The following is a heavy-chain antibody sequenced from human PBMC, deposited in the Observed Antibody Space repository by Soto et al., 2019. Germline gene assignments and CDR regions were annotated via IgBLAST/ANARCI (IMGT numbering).Heavy chain of an antibody. V-gene: IGHV4-59*01. Sequence: HVQLQESGPGLVKPSETLSLTCTVSGGSISSYYWSWIRQPPGKGLEWIGYIYYSGSTNYNPSLTSRVTISVDTSKNQFSLKLSSVTAADTAVYYCARGPAAIFIYWGQGTLVTVSS. CDR2: IYYSGST. CDR1: GGSISSYY. J-gene: IGHJ4*02. D-gene: IGHD2-2*01. CDR3: ARGPAAIFIY.